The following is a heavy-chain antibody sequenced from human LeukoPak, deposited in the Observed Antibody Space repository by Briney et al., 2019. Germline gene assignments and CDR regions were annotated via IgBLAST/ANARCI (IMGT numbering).Heavy chain of an antibody. CDR3: ASSGRYWY. CDR1: GYTFTGYY. Sequence: ASVKVSCKVSGYTFTGYYMHWVRQAPGQGLEWMGWINPNSGGTYYAQNFQGRVTMTRDTSISTAYMEMSRLRSDDTAVYYCASSGRYWYWGQGALVTVSS. J-gene: IGHJ4*02. D-gene: IGHD1-26*01. V-gene: IGHV1-2*02. CDR2: INPNSGGT.